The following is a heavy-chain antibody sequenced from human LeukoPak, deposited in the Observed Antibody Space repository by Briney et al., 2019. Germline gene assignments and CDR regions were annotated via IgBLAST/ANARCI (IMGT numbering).Heavy chain of an antibody. Sequence: GGSLRLSCAASGFTFSSHTMDWVRQAPGKGLEWVSYISSSRTIYYTDSVKGRFTISRDNAKNPVFLQMNSLRAEDTAVYYCARTYCSGSGCYQIDYWGQGTLVTVSS. CDR3: ARTYCSGSGCYQIDY. CDR1: GFTFSSHT. V-gene: IGHV3-48*01. D-gene: IGHD2-15*01. CDR2: ISSSRTI. J-gene: IGHJ4*02.